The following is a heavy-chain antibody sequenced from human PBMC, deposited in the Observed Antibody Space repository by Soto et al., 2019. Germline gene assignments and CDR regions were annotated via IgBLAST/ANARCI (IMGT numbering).Heavy chain of an antibody. CDR2: IIPIFGTA. D-gene: IGHD5-18*01. J-gene: IGHJ5*02. Sequence: SVKVSCKASGGTFSSYAISWVRQAPGQGLEWMGGIIPIFGTANYAQKFQGRVTITADESTSTAYMELSSLRSEDTAMYYCARDPPVRGYIYGPEFDPPGQGTLVTVSS. CDR3: ARDPPVRGYIYGPEFDP. V-gene: IGHV1-69*13. CDR1: GGTFSSYA.